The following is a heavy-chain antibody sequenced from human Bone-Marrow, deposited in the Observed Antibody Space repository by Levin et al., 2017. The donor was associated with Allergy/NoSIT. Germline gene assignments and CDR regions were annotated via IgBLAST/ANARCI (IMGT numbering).Heavy chain of an antibody. CDR1: GITFSSYY. D-gene: IGHD3-10*01. J-gene: IGHJ5*02. CDR2: ISSSSYI. Sequence: GGSLRLSCAASGITFSSYYMNWVRQAPGKGLEWVSSISSSSYIYYADSVKGRFTISRDNAKNSLYLQMNSLRAEDTAVYYCARASARGVNWFDPWGQGTLVTVSS. CDR3: ARASARGVNWFDP. V-gene: IGHV3-21*01.